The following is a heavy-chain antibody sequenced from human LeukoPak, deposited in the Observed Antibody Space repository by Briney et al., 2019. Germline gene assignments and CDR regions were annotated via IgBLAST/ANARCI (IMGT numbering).Heavy chain of an antibody. V-gene: IGHV1-46*01. J-gene: IGHJ4*02. CDR1: GYTFTSNY. Sequence: ASVKVSCKAFGYTFTSNYMHWVRQAPGQGPEWMGVISPSGGSTTYAQKFQGRVTMTRDTSTSTVYMELSSLRSEDTAVYYCARSPYYYGSGSYYQTPPFDYWGQGTLVTVSS. CDR2: ISPSGGST. D-gene: IGHD3-10*01. CDR3: ARSPYYYGSGSYYQTPPFDY.